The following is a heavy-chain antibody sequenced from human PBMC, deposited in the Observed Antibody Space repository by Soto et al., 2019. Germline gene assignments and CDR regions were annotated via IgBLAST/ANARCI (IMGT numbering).Heavy chain of an antibody. CDR3: ARDLRYRDTVTAGFDGMDV. CDR2: IRSSSRYI. J-gene: IGHJ6*02. V-gene: IGHV3-21*01. D-gene: IGHD4-4*01. CDR1: VFTFSSYS. Sequence: EVQLVESGGGLVKPVGSLRLSCAASVFTFSSYSMNWVRQAPGKGLERVSSIRSSSRYIYYADSVKGRCTISRDNAKNSLYLQMNSLRAEDTAVYYCARDLRYRDTVTAGFDGMDVWGQGTTVTVSS.